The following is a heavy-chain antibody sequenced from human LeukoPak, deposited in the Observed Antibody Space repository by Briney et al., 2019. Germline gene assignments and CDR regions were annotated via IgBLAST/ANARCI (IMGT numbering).Heavy chain of an antibody. V-gene: IGHV3-30*04. Sequence: GGSLRLSCAASGFTFSSYAMHWVRQAPGKGLEWVAVISYDGSNKYYEDSVKGRFTISRDNSKNTLYLQMNSLRAEDTAVYYCARDLSNTQFIHDSSGYYSGYFDYWGQGTLVTVSS. D-gene: IGHD3-22*01. CDR3: ARDLSNTQFIHDSSGYYSGYFDY. CDR1: GFTFSSYA. J-gene: IGHJ4*02. CDR2: ISYDGSNK.